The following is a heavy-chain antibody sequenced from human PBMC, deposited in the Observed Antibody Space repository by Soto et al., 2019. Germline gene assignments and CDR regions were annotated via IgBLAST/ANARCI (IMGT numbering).Heavy chain of an antibody. D-gene: IGHD1-26*01. CDR2: ISAYNGNT. CDR3: GRSVGLSYGMDV. J-gene: IGHJ6*02. CDR1: GYIFTSYG. V-gene: IGHV1-18*01. Sequence: ASVKVSCKASGYIFTSYGISWVRQAPGQGHEWMGWISAYNGNTNYAQKLQGRVTMSRDTSTSTAYMELRSLRSDDTAVYYCGRSVGLSYGMDVWGQGTTVTVS.